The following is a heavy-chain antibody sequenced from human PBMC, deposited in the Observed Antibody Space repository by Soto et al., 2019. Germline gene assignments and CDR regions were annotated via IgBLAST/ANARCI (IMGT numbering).Heavy chain of an antibody. J-gene: IGHJ4*02. CDR1: GGSISSSSYY. V-gene: IGHV4-39*01. D-gene: IGHD3-22*01. Sequence: QLQLQESGPGLVKPSETLSLTCTVSGGSISSSSYYWGWIRQPPGKGLEWIGSIYYSGSTYYNPSLKSRVTISVDTSKNQFSLKLSSVTAADTAVYYCARRGRSSGSYFDYWGQGTLVTVSS. CDR2: IYYSGST. CDR3: ARRGRSSGSYFDY.